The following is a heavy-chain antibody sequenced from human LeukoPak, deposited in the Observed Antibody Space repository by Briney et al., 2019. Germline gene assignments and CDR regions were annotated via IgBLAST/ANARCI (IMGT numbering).Heavy chain of an antibody. CDR1: GGTFSSYA. D-gene: IGHD3-22*01. CDR3: ARGYGGVNYYDSSGYYFAC. J-gene: IGHJ4*02. V-gene: IGHV1-69*05. Sequence: SVKVSCKASGGTFSSYAISWVRQAPGQGLEWMGRIIPIFGTANYAQKFQGRVTITTDESTSTAYMELSSLRSEDTAVYYCARGYGGVNYYDSSGYYFACWGQGTLVTVSS. CDR2: IIPIFGTA.